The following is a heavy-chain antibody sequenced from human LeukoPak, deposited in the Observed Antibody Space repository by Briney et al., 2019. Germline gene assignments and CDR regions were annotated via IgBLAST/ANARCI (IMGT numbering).Heavy chain of an antibody. V-gene: IGHV3-23*01. CDR2: ISGSGGST. Sequence: GGSLRLSCAASGFTFSSYGMSWVRQAPGKGLEWVSAISGSGGSTYYADSVKGRFTISRDNSKNTLYLQMNSLRAEDTAVYYCAKDLFPIQQLAFDYWGQGTLVTVSS. CDR1: GFTFSSYG. D-gene: IGHD6-13*01. CDR3: AKDLFPIQQLAFDY. J-gene: IGHJ4*02.